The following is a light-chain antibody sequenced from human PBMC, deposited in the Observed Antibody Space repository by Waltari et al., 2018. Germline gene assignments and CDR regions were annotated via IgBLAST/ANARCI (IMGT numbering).Light chain of an antibody. V-gene: IGKV3-15*01. CDR3: QQYRDWYS. J-gene: IGKJ2*01. CDR1: HGIGTN. CDR2: DAS. Sequence: EIVMTQSPAILSVSPGAGATLSCRASHGIGTNLAWYQKKPGQAHRLLIYDASTRAPGIPARFTGGGSETEFTLVISSMQSEDSALYFCQQYRDWYSFGQGTKLEIK.